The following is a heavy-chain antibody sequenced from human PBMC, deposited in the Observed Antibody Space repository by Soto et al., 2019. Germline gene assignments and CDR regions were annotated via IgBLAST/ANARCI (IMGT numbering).Heavy chain of an antibody. Sequence: QVQLQESGPGLVNPSETLSLTCTVSGRSVTSSTSSWAWVRQPPGKGLHWIGTIFYGHGTYSSPSLESRVTISLDTAKIQFSLELTSVTAADTAVYYCARQPTGYPNWFDAWGRGILVIVSS. CDR3: ARQPTGYPNWFDA. J-gene: IGHJ5*02. V-gene: IGHV4-39*01. D-gene: IGHD3-9*01. CDR2: IFYGHGT. CDR1: GRSVTSSTSS.